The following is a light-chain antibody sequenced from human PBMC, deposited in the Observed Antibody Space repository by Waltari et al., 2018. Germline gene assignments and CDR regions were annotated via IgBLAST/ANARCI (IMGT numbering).Light chain of an antibody. CDR3: QQYKSPPWT. J-gene: IGKJ1*01. CDR2: MAS. V-gene: IGKV1-5*03. CDR1: QSISSW. Sequence: DIQMTQSPSTLSASVGDRVTITCRASQSISSWLACYQQKLWKAPNLLILMASTLENGVTSRFSGSGSRTEFTLTINSRQPDDFATYFCQQYKSPPWTFCQGTKVDI.